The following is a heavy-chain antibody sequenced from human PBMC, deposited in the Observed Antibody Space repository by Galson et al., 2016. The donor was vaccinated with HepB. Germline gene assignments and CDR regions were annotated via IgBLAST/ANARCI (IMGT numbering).Heavy chain of an antibody. CDR3: ARAGSSWYFDY. V-gene: IGHV3-30*03. CDR2: ISYDGSLK. J-gene: IGHJ4*02. D-gene: IGHD6-13*01. CDR1: GFTFSSYA. Sequence: SLRLSCAASGFTFSSYAISWVRQAPGKGLEWVAAISYDGSLKYYADSVEGRFTISRDNSKNTLYLQMNSLRAEDTAVYYCARAGSSWYFDYWGQGTLVTVTS.